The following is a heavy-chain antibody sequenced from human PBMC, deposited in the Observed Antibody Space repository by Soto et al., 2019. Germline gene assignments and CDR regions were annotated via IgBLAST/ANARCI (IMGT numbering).Heavy chain of an antibody. CDR3: AKSQYYYDSSGRFGY. CDR2: ISGSGGST. Sequence: PGGSLRLSCAASGFTFSSYAMSWVRQAPGKGLEWVSAISGSGGSTYYADSVKGRFTIPRDNSKNTLYLQMNSLRAEDTAVYYCAKSQYYYDSSGRFGYWGQGTLVTVSS. J-gene: IGHJ4*02. CDR1: GFTFSSYA. D-gene: IGHD3-22*01. V-gene: IGHV3-23*01.